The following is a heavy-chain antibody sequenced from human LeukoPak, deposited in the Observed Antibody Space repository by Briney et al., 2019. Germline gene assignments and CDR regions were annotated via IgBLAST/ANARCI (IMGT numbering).Heavy chain of an antibody. J-gene: IGHJ4*02. V-gene: IGHV3-23*01. CDR3: AKVGGSYYYDSSGSNGYYFDY. CDR2: ISGSGGST. Sequence: PGGSLRLSCAASGFTFSSYAMSWVRQAPGKGLEWVSAISGSGGSTYYADSVKGRFTISRDNSKNTLYLQMNSLRAEDTAVYYCAKVGGSYYYDSSGSNGYYFDYWGQGTLVTVSP. CDR1: GFTFSSYA. D-gene: IGHD3-22*01.